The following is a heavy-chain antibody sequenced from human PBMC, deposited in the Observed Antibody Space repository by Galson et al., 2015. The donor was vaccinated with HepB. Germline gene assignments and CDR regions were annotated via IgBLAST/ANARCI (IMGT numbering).Heavy chain of an antibody. V-gene: IGHV1-18*04. J-gene: IGHJ6*02. CDR1: GYTFTSYG. CDR3: ARDQGDYDFWSGYYPYYYYGMDV. CDR2: ISAYNGNT. Sequence: SVKVSCKASGYTFTSYGISWVRQAPGQGLEWMGWISAYNGNTNYAQKLQGRVTMTTDTSTSTAYMELRSLRSDDTAVYYCARDQGDYDFWSGYYPYYYYGMDVWGQGTTVTVSS. D-gene: IGHD3-3*01.